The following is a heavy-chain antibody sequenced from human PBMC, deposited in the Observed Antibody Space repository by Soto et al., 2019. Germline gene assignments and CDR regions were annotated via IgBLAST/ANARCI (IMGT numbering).Heavy chain of an antibody. CDR1: GYIFIHYC. Sequence: VESLTISCQAPGYIFIHYCIVWVRQMPGKGLEWMGIVYPRDSDTTYSPSFQGQVTISSDRSTGTAFLQWRSLKASDTALYYCARTPLPSYSIHFNSWGQGTLVTFSS. CDR3: ARTPLPSYSIHFNS. CDR2: VYPRDSDT. J-gene: IGHJ4*02. V-gene: IGHV5-51*01. D-gene: IGHD1-26*01.